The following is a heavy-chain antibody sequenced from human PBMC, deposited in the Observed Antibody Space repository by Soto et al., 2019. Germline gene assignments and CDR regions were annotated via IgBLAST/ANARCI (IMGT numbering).Heavy chain of an antibody. CDR3: ARSSVVTPMGLHY. J-gene: IGHJ4*02. V-gene: IGHV3-30*03. Sequence: GGSLRLSCAASGFTFSSYGMHWVRQAPGEGLEWVAVISYDGSNKYYADSVKGRFTISRDNAKNTLYLQMNSLRAEDTAVYYCARSSVVTPMGLHYWGLGTLVTVSS. D-gene: IGHD2-21*02. CDR2: ISYDGSNK. CDR1: GFTFSSYG.